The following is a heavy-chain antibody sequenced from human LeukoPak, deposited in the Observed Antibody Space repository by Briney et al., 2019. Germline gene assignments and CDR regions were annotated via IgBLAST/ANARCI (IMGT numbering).Heavy chain of an antibody. CDR3: GRGKSPAAVDD. V-gene: IGHV3-74*01. Sequence: SGGSLRLSCAASGFTFSSNWMHWVRQAPGKGLVWVSHINSDGSDINYADSVKGRFTISRDNAKNTLYLQMNSLRVEDTALYYCGRGKSPAAVDDWGQGTLVTVPS. D-gene: IGHD2-2*01. J-gene: IGHJ4*02. CDR2: INSDGSDI. CDR1: GFTFSSNW.